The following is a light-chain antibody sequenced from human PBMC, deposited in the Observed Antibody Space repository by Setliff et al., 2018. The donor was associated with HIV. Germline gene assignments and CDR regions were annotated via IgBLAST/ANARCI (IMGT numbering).Light chain of an antibody. CDR3: SSYTSSSTHGV. CDR2: DVS. J-gene: IGLJ2*01. V-gene: IGLV2-14*01. Sequence: QSVLTQPASVSGSPGQSITISCTGTSSDVGGYNYVSWYQQHPGKAPKLMVYDVSNRPSGVSYRFSGSKSGNTASLTISGLQAEDEADYYCSSYTSSSTHGVFGGGT. CDR1: SSDVGGYNY.